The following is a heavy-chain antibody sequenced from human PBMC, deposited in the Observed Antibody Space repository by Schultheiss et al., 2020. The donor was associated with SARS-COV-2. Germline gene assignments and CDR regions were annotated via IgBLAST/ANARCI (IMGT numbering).Heavy chain of an antibody. Sequence: GSLRLSCAVSGYSISSGYYWGWIRQPPGKGLEWIGSIYHSGSTYYNPSLKSRVTISVDTSKNQFSLKLSSVTAADTAVYYCARNYYDSSGYSDWGQGTLVTVSS. CDR2: IYHSGST. CDR3: ARNYYDSSGYSD. CDR1: GYSISSGYY. V-gene: IGHV4-38-2*01. D-gene: IGHD3-22*01. J-gene: IGHJ4*02.